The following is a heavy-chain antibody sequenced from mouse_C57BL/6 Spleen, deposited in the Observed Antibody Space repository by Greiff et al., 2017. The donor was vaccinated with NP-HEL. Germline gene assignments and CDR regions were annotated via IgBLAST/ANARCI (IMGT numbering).Heavy chain of an antibody. J-gene: IGHJ2*01. CDR2: IYPGDGDT. Sequence: QVQLQQSGAELVKPGASVKISCKASGYAFSSYWMNWVKQRPGKGLEWIGQIYPGDGDTNYNGKFKGKATLTADKSSSTAYMQLSSLTSEDSAVYFCASGVTTVVDYFDYWGQGTTLTVSS. V-gene: IGHV1-80*01. D-gene: IGHD1-1*01. CDR1: GYAFSSYW. CDR3: ASGVTTVVDYFDY.